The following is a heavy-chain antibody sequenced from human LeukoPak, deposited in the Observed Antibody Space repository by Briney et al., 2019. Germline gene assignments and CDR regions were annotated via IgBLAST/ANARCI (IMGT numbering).Heavy chain of an antibody. D-gene: IGHD7-27*01. J-gene: IGHJ3*02. CDR2: MSANSFSI. V-gene: IGHV3-21*01. CDR1: GFTFSICS. CDR3: AREAPGDEAFDI. Sequence: GGSLRLSCEASGFTFSICSMNWVRQAPGKGLEWVSSMSANSFSIHYGESVKGRFTNSRDNAKNSLHLQMNSLRVEDTGIYYCAREAPGDEAFDIWGQGTMVTVSS.